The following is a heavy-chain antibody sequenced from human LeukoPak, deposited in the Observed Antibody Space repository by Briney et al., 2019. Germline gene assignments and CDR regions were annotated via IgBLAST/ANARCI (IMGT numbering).Heavy chain of an antibody. CDR3: ARVHGDYVGGGYYFDY. D-gene: IGHD4-17*01. V-gene: IGHV4-61*01. J-gene: IGHJ4*02. CDR1: GGSVSSGSYY. Sequence: SENLSLTCTVSGGSVSSGSYYWSWIRQPPGKGLEWIGYIYYSGSTNYNPSLKSRVTISVDTSKNQFSLKLSSVTAADTAVYYCARVHGDYVGGGYYFDYWGQGTLVTVSS. CDR2: IYYSGST.